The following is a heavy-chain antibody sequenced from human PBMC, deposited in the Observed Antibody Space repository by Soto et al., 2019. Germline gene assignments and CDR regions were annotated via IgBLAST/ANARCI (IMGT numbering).Heavy chain of an antibody. D-gene: IGHD2-2*01. V-gene: IGHV3-30*18. CDR3: AKDSSGGVVVPAGYGMDV. CDR2: ISYDGSNK. Sequence: QVQLVESGGGVVQPGRSLRLSCAASGFTFSSYGMHWVRQAPGKGLEWVAVISYDGSNKYYADSVKGRFTISRDNSKNTLYLHMNSLRAEDTAVYYCAKDSSGGVVVPAGYGMDVWGQGTTVTVSS. J-gene: IGHJ6*02. CDR1: GFTFSSYG.